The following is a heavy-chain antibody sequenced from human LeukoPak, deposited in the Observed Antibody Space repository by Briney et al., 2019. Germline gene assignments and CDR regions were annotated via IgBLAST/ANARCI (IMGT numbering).Heavy chain of an antibody. J-gene: IGHJ6*02. CDR3: ARTSYDSDYCGMDV. Sequence: ASVKVSCKASGYTFTSYGISWVRQAPGQGLEWMGWISAYNGNTNYAQKLQGRVTMTTDTSTSTAYMELRSLRSDDTAVYYCARTSYDSDYCGMDVWGQGTTVTVSS. CDR1: GYTFTSYG. CDR2: ISAYNGNT. V-gene: IGHV1-18*01. D-gene: IGHD5-12*01.